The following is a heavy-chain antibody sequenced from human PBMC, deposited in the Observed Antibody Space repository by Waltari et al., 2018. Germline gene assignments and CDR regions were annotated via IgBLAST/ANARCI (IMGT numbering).Heavy chain of an antibody. J-gene: IGHJ3*02. D-gene: IGHD1-26*01. CDR3: ARDGGGLWELLTDAFDI. Sequence: QVQLQESGPGLVKPSETLSLTCAVSGYSISSGYYWGWIRQPPGKGLEWIGSIYHSGSPYSHPSLKSRVTISVDTSKTQFSLKLSSVPAADTAVYYCARDGGGLWELLTDAFDIWGQGTMVTVSS. V-gene: IGHV4-38-2*02. CDR2: IYHSGSP. CDR1: GYSISSGYY.